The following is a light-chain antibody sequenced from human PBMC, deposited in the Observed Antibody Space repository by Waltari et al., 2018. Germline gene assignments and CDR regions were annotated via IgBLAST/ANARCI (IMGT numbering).Light chain of an antibody. J-gene: IGLJ1*01. CDR1: TSHIGYNT. CDR3: AAWDDSLNLYV. CDR2: HNN. Sequence: QSVLTQPPSASGTLGRTVTIPCSGSTSHIGYNTVNWYQHLPGTAPKLLMYHNNQRPAGVPDRFSGSKSGTSASLAISGLQSDDEADYYCAAWDDSLNLYVFGTGTKLAVL. V-gene: IGLV1-44*01.